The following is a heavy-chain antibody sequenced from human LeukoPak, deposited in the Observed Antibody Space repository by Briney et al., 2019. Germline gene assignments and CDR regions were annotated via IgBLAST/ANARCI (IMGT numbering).Heavy chain of an antibody. CDR3: ARGSSRDFWSGFPRGGDDYFDY. Sequence: GGSLRLSCAASGFTSSDYYMSWIRQAPGKGLEWVSYISSSGSTIYYADSVKGRFTISRDNAKNSLYLQMNSLRAEDTAVYYCARGSSRDFWSGFPRGGDDYFDYWGQGTLVTVSS. D-gene: IGHD3-3*01. J-gene: IGHJ4*02. CDR1: GFTSSDYY. CDR2: ISSSGSTI. V-gene: IGHV3-11*04.